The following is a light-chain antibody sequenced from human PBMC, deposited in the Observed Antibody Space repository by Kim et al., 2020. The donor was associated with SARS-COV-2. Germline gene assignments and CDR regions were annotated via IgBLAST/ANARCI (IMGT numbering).Light chain of an antibody. J-gene: IGLJ3*02. CDR2: EVS. CDR3: NSYAGSNNWV. V-gene: IGLV2-8*01. CDR1: SSDVGGYNY. Sequence: GQSVTISCTGTSSDVGGYNYVSWYQQHPGKAPKLMIYEVSKRPLGVPDRFSGSKSGNTASLTVSGLQAEDEADYYCNSYAGSNNWVFGGGTQLTVL.